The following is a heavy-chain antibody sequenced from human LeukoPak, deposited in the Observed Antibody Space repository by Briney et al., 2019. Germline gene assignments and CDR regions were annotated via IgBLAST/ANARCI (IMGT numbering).Heavy chain of an antibody. Sequence: SETLSLTCTVSGGSISSSSYYWGWIRQPPGKGLEWIGSIYYGGSTYYNPSLKSRVTISVDTSKNQFSLKLSSVTAADTAVYYCGRTVYSYCYYYMDVWGKGTTVTVSS. J-gene: IGHJ6*03. V-gene: IGHV4-39*01. CDR1: GGSISSSSYY. D-gene: IGHD1-14*01. CDR3: GRTVYSYCYYYMDV. CDR2: IYYGGST.